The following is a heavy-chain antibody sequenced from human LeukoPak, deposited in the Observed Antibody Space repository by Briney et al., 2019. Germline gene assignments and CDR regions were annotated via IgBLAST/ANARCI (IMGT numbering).Heavy chain of an antibody. J-gene: IGHJ4*02. Sequence: GGSLRLSCAASGFSFSNYGMHWVRQAPGKGLERVAVFWFDGSNSYYADSVKGRFTISRDESKNTLYLQMSSLRAEDTAVYYCAKDVGRGWDYFDSWGQGSLVTVSS. CDR1: GFSFSNYG. V-gene: IGHV3-33*03. CDR2: FWFDGSNS. CDR3: AKDVGRGWDYFDS. D-gene: IGHD1-26*01.